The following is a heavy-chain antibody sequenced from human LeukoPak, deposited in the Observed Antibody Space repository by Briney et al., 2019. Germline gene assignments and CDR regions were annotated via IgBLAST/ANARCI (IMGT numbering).Heavy chain of an antibody. Sequence: SETLSLTCTVSGGSISSYYWSWIRQPPGKGLEWIGYIHYSGSTNYNPSLKSRVTISVDTSKNQFSLKLSSVTAADTAVYYCARHTPGYSYGSNWFDPWGQGTLVTVSS. D-gene: IGHD5-18*01. J-gene: IGHJ5*02. V-gene: IGHV4-59*08. CDR2: IHYSGST. CDR3: ARHTPGYSYGSNWFDP. CDR1: GGSISSYY.